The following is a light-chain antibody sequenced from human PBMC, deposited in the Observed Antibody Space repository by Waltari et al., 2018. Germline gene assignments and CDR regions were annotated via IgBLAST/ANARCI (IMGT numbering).Light chain of an antibody. CDR1: TIDIGHYDL. CDR3: CSYAGRTTWV. V-gene: IGLV2-23*01. CDR2: EAT. J-gene: IGLJ3*02. Sequence: QSALTQPASVSGSPGQSITISCTGATIDIGHYDLVSWYQQYPGKTPKLIIYEATKRPAGVSSRFSASKSGNTASLTISAVRPEDEGFYHCCSYAGRTTWVFGGGTLLTVL.